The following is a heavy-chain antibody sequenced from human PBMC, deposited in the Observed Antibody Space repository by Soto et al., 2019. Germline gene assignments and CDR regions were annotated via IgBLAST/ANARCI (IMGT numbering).Heavy chain of an antibody. CDR1: GFTFSNAW. D-gene: IGHD1-1*01. J-gene: IGHJ6*03. V-gene: IGHV3-15*01. CDR2: IKSKTDGGTT. CDR3: TTDGMLEAGSYYYYYYMDV. Sequence: GGSLRLSCAASGFTFSNAWMSWVRQAPGKGLEWVGRIKSKTDGGTTDYAAPVKGRFTISRDDSKNTLYLQMNSLKTEDTAVYYCTTDGMLEAGSYYYYYYMDVWGKGTTVTVSS.